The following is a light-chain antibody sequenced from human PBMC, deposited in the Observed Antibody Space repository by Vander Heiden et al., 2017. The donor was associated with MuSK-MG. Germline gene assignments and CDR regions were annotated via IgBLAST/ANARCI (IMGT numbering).Light chain of an antibody. CDR3: SSYTSSTTPV. CDR1: SGDVGAFHF. J-gene: IGLJ1*01. V-gene: IGLV2-14*01. Sequence: QSALTQPASVSGAPGQSITISCTATSGDVGAFHFVSWFQQHPGKAPKLIIYHVTTRPSGVSDRFSGSKSGNTASLTISGLQSEDEADYYCSSYTSSTTPVFGTGTRVTV. CDR2: HVT.